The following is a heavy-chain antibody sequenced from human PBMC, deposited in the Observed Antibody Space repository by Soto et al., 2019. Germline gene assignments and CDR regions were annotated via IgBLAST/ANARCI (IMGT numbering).Heavy chain of an antibody. Sequence: ASVKVSCKVSGYTLTELSMHWVRQAPGKGLEWMGGFDPEDGETIYAQKFQGRVTMTEDSSTDTAYMELSSLRSEDTAVYYCATDRSITILGVVQEGFDPWGQGTLVTVSS. CDR3: ATDRSITILGVVQEGFDP. D-gene: IGHD3-3*01. CDR1: GYTLTELS. J-gene: IGHJ5*02. V-gene: IGHV1-24*01. CDR2: FDPEDGET.